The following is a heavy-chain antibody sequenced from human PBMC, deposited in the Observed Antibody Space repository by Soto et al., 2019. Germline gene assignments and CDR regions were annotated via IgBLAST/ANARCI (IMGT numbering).Heavy chain of an antibody. CDR3: ARGDAPTVTTINYFDP. V-gene: IGHV4-4*02. CDR1: GDSINSRNW. D-gene: IGHD4-17*01. J-gene: IGHJ5*02. CDR2: IYHSGSA. Sequence: QVQLQESGPGLVKPSGTLSLTCAVSGDSINSRNWWTWVRQSPGKGLEWIGEIYHSGSANYNPSLKIRVTMSVDKSKNPFSLNLTSVTAADTAVYYCARGDAPTVTTINYFDPWGQGLLVTVSS.